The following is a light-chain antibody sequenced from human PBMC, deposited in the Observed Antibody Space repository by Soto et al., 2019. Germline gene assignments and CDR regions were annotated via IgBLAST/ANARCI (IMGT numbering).Light chain of an antibody. CDR1: QTIASY. J-gene: IGKJ1*01. Sequence: DIQMTQSPSSLSASVGDRVTITCRASQTIASYLNWYHKKPGKAPKLLIYAASSLQSGVPSRFSGSGSGTNFTLTISSLQPEDFATYYCQQSYSTPPTFGQGTKVEIK. CDR2: AAS. CDR3: QQSYSTPPT. V-gene: IGKV1-39*01.